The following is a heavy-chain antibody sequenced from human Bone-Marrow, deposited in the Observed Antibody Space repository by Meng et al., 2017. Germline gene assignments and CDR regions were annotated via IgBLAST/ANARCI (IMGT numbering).Heavy chain of an antibody. CDR3: TRDEGWRSLRSGNCSDYSMDV. J-gene: IGHJ6*02. CDR1: GFTFGDSA. V-gene: IGHV3-49*04. Sequence: GESLKISCTASGFTFGDSAMSWVRQAPGKGLEWVGLIRSKANGRTTEYAASVKGRFTITRDDSKSIDDLQMNSLKTEDTAVYYCTRDEGWRSLRSGNCSDYSMDVWGQGTMVTVSS. D-gene: IGHD2-21*01. CDR2: IRSKANGRTT.